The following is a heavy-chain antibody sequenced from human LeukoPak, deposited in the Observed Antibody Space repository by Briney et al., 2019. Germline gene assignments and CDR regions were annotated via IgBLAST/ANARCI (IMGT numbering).Heavy chain of an antibody. CDR3: ARGYPGLHYFDY. V-gene: IGHV3-13*01. D-gene: IGHD2-15*01. CDR2: IGPAGDT. CDR1: GFTFSSYD. J-gene: IGHJ4*02. Sequence: PGGSLRLSCAASGFTFSSYDMHWVRQATGKGLEWVSAIGPAGDTYYPGSVKGRFTISRENAKNSLYLQMNSLRAGDTAVYYCARGYPGLHYFDYWGQGTLVTVSS.